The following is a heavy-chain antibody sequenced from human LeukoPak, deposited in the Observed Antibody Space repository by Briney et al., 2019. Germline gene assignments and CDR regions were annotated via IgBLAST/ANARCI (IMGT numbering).Heavy chain of an antibody. V-gene: IGHV6-1*01. CDR1: GDSVSSNSAA. CDR3: ARGFSYGFDI. D-gene: IGHD1-1*01. Sequence: SQTLSLTCAISGDSVSSNSAAWNWIRQSPSRGLEWLGRTYYRSKWFNGYAVSVKSRITVNPDTSKNQFSLQLSSVTPEGTAVYFCARGFSYGFDIWGQGTMVTVSS. CDR2: TYYRSKWFN. J-gene: IGHJ3*02.